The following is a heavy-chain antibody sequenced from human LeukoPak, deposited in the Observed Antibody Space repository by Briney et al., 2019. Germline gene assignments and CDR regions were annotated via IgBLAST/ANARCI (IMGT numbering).Heavy chain of an antibody. J-gene: IGHJ4*02. CDR3: ARDLDYGEKSEDY. CDR1: GFTFINYY. D-gene: IGHD4/OR15-4a*01. V-gene: IGHV1-46*01. Sequence: ASVKVSCKSSGFTFINYYMHWVRQAPGQGLEWLGIINLSGGSTHYPQKFQDRVTMTRDTSTSTVYMELSSLRSEDTAVYYCARDLDYGEKSEDYWGQGTLVTVSS. CDR2: INLSGGST.